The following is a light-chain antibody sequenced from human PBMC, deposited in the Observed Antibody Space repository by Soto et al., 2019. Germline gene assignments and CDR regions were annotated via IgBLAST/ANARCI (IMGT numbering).Light chain of an antibody. J-gene: IGKJ3*01. CDR1: QSVTSSH. Sequence: EIVLTQTPGTLSLSPGERATLSCRASQSVTSSHLAWYQQKPGQAPRLLIYGASTRATGIPDRFSGSGSDTDFSLTIRRLDPEDFAMYYCLLYFRPDRQTLGPGTKVPIK. V-gene: IGKV3-20*01. CDR2: GAS. CDR3: LLYFRPDRQT.